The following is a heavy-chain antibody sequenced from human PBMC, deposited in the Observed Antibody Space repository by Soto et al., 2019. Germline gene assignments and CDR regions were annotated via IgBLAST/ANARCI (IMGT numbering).Heavy chain of an antibody. V-gene: IGHV1-69*01. CDR2: IIPILGTT. Sequence: QVQQVQSGGEVKKPGSTVKVSCKAPGDTFSSHVISWVRQAPGQGLEWMGGIIPILGTTNYAQKFQGRVTITADEVTSTAYMEVTRLRIEDTAVYYCAREMASVKVGLDVWGQGTTVTVSS. D-gene: IGHD4-17*01. CDR1: GDTFSSHV. CDR3: AREMASVKVGLDV. J-gene: IGHJ6*02.